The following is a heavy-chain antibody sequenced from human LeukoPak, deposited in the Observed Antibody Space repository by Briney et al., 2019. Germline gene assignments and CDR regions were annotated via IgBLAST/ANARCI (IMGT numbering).Heavy chain of an antibody. J-gene: IGHJ1*01. CDR2: INKDGSEK. D-gene: IGHD2-8*02. Sequence: PGGSLRLSCAASGFTFSSYWMSWVRQTSGKGLEWVANINKDGSEKYYMDSVRGRFTISRDNAKNSLSLQMNSLGVEDTAVYYCARELVVGPAEYFQNWGQGTLVTVSS. V-gene: IGHV3-7*01. CDR3: ARELVVGPAEYFQN. CDR1: GFTFSSYW.